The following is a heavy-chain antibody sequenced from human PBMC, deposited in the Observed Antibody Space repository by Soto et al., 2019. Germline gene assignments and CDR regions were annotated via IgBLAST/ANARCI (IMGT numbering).Heavy chain of an antibody. D-gene: IGHD3-3*01. Sequence: ASVKVSCKASGYTFTGYYMHWVRQAPGQGLEWMGWINPNSGGTNYAQKFQGWVTMTRDTSISTAYMELSRLRSDDTAVYYCARELITIFGVDPTDYCMDVLSQGTTVTVSS. V-gene: IGHV1-2*04. CDR1: GYTFTGYY. CDR3: ARELITIFGVDPTDYCMDV. J-gene: IGHJ6*02. CDR2: INPNSGGT.